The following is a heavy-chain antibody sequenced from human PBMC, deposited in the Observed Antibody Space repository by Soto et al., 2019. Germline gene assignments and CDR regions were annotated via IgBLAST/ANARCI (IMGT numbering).Heavy chain of an antibody. CDR2: ISTYNGNI. Sequence: QVQLVQSGAEVKKPGASVKVSCKASGYSFITYGISWVLQAHGQGLEWMAWISTYNGNIKYAEKLQGRVTVTTDTSTSTAYMELRSLRSDDTAVYYCARGGYTSSSTWHWYFDLWGRGTLLTVSS. CDR3: ARGGYTSSSTWHWYFDL. D-gene: IGHD6-13*01. V-gene: IGHV1-18*01. CDR1: GYSFITYG. J-gene: IGHJ2*01.